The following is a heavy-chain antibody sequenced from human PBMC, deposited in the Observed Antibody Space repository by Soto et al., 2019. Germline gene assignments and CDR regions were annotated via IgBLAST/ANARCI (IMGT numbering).Heavy chain of an antibody. CDR1: GGSISSYY. V-gene: IGHV4-59*08. CDR2: IYYSGST. CDR3: ARAPLLWFGELYIAFDI. Sequence: SETLSLTCTVSGGSISSYYWSWIRQPPGKGLEWIGYIYYSGSTNYNPSLKSRVTISVDTSKNQFSLKLSSVTAADTAVYYCARAPLLWFGELYIAFDIWGQGTMVTV. D-gene: IGHD3-10*01. J-gene: IGHJ3*02.